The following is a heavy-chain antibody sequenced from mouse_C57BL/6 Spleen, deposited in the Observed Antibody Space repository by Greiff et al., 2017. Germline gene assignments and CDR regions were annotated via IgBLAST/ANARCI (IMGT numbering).Heavy chain of an antibody. CDR2: INPNYGTT. CDR3: ARSAGDYGSSPDY. V-gene: IGHV1-39*01. CDR1: GYSFTDYN. J-gene: IGHJ2*01. Sequence: VQLKQSGPELVKPAPSVTISCNASGYSFTDYNLNWVKQSNGKSLEWIGVINPNYGTTSYNQHIKGKATLTVAQPSSTSSLQLNSLTAEDSAVYYCARSAGDYGSSPDYWGQGTTLTVSS. D-gene: IGHD1-1*01.